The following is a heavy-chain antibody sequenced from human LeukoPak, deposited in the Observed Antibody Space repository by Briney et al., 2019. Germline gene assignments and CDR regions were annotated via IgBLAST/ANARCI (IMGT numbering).Heavy chain of an antibody. D-gene: IGHD6-13*01. CDR3: ATDMGSSWSDAFDI. CDR2: FDPEDGET. V-gene: IGHV1-24*01. Sequence: GASVKVSCKVSGYTLTELSMHWVRQAPGKGLEWMGGFDPEDGETIYAQKFQGRVTMTEDTSTDTAYMELSSLRSEDTAVYYCATDMGSSWSDAFDIWGQGTMVTVSS. CDR1: GYTLTELS. J-gene: IGHJ3*02.